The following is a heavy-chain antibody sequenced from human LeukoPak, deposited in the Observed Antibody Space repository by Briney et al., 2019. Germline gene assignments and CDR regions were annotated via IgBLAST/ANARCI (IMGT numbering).Heavy chain of an antibody. CDR3: AREEYYYGSGSYYTDY. CDR1: GGSISSYY. CDR2: IYTSGST. V-gene: IGHV4-4*07. Sequence: SETLSLTCTVSGGSISSYYWSWIRQPAGKGLEWIGRIYTSGSTNYNPSLKSRVTMSVDTSKNQFSLKLSSVTAADTAVYYCAREEYYYGSGSYYTDYWGQGTLVTVSS. J-gene: IGHJ4*02. D-gene: IGHD3-10*01.